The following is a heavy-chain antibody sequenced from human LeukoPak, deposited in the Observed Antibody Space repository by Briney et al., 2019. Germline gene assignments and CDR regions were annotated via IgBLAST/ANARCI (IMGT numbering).Heavy chain of an antibody. D-gene: IGHD1-26*01. CDR3: TRVNLRGSQYNWFDP. V-gene: IGHV1-69*08. Sequence: GASVKVSCKASGGTFNGHIFGWVRQAPGQGLEWMGRITPVIGTTIYAQNFQDRVTITADKSASTVYMELSSLRSEDTAVYYCTRVNLRGSQYNWFDPWGLGTLVVVSS. J-gene: IGHJ5*02. CDR1: GGTFNGHI. CDR2: ITPVIGTT.